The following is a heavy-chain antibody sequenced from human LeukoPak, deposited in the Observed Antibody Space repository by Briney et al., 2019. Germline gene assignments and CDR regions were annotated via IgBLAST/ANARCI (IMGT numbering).Heavy chain of an antibody. CDR1: GVTFDDYA. D-gene: IGHD6-13*01. CDR2: ISWISGSI. CDR3: AKDLAAAKVFDY. J-gene: IGHJ4*02. V-gene: IGHV3-9*01. Sequence: GGSLRLSCAASGVTFDDYAMHWVRQAPGKGLEWVSGISWISGSIGYADSVKGRFTISRDNAKNSLYLQMNSLRAEDTALYYCAKDLAAAKVFDYWGQGTLVTVSS.